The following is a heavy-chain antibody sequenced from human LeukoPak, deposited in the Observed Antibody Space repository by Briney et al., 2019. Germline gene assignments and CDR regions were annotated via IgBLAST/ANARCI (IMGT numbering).Heavy chain of an antibody. V-gene: IGHV3-7*01. CDR2: INQDGSEE. D-gene: IGHD5-12*01. J-gene: IGHJ4*02. Sequence: PGRSLRLSCTASGFTFSNYGMHWVRQAPGKGLEWVAQINQDGSEEYYMDSVKARFTISRDNAKNSVFLQMNSLRAEDTAVYYCVRDGGVSGYDLLDYWGQGTLVTVSS. CDR3: VRDGGVSGYDLLDY. CDR1: GFTFSNYG.